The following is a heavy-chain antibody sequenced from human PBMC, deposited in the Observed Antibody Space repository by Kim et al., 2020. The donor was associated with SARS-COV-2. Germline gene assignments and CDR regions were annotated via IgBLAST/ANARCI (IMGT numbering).Heavy chain of an antibody. CDR2: ISAYNGNT. CDR1: GYTFTSYG. CDR3: ARVWIWFGEKGWFDP. Sequence: ASVKVSCKASGYTFTSYGISWVRQAPGQGLEWMGWISAYNGNTNYAQKLQGRVTMTTDTSTSTAYMELRSLRSDDTAVYYCARVWIWFGEKGWFDPWGQGTLVTVSS. J-gene: IGHJ5*02. V-gene: IGHV1-18*01. D-gene: IGHD3-10*01.